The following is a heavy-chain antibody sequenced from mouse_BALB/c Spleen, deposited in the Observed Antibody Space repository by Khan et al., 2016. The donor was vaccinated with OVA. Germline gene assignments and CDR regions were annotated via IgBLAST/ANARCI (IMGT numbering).Heavy chain of an antibody. V-gene: IGHV1-4*01. CDR3: AREGAYYRSDGWFAY. J-gene: IGHJ3*01. D-gene: IGHD2-14*01. Sequence: QVQLKESGAELARPGASVKMSCKASGYTFTTYTIHWVKQRPGQGLEWFGYIIPSSDYTNYNQNFKDKATLTADKSSSTAYMQLSSLTSEDSAVYYCAREGAYYRSDGWFAYWGQGTLVTVSA. CDR1: GYTFTTYT. CDR2: IIPSSDYT.